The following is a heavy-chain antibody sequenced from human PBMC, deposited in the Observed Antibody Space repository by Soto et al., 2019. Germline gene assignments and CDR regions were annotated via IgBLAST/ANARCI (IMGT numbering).Heavy chain of an antibody. CDR1: SGSIRTNGHY. D-gene: IGHD6-19*01. J-gene: IGHJ4*02. CDR3: ARASRIAVTGGGTDY. Sequence: QVQLQESGPGLVKPSQTLSLTCTVSSGSIRTNGHYWSWIRQHPVKGLEWIGYIYYSGSAFYNPSFSSRVTIPIDTSQNQFSLILTSVTAADTAVYYCARASRIAVTGGGTDYWGQGTLVTVSS. CDR2: IYYSGSA. V-gene: IGHV4-31*03.